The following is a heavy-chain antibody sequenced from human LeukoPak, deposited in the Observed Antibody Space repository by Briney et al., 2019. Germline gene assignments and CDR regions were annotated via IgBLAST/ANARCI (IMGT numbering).Heavy chain of an antibody. J-gene: IGHJ4*02. CDR2: INHSGST. CDR3: ARWEMATTFDY. CDR1: GGSFSGYY. V-gene: IGHV4-34*01. Sequence: PSETLSLTCAVHGGSFSGYYWSWIRQPPGKGLEWIGEINHSGSTNYNPSLKSRVTISVDTSKNQFSLKLSSVTAADTAVYYCARWEMATTFDYWGQGTLVTVSS. D-gene: IGHD5-24*01.